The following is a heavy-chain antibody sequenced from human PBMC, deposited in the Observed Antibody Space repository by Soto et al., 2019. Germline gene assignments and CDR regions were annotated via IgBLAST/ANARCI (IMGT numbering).Heavy chain of an antibody. CDR2: IKQDGSEK. D-gene: IGHD6-13*01. Sequence: GGSLRLSYAASGFTFSSYWLSWVRQAPGKGLEWGANIKQDGSEKDYVDSVKGRFTISRDNANKTLDLQMNSLTAEDTAVYHCARDLASSLSPAAAGESCYSMDVWGQAATLTGS. CDR3: ARDLASSLSPAAAGESCYSMDV. V-gene: IGHV3-7*01. CDR1: GFTFSSYW. J-gene: IGHJ6*02.